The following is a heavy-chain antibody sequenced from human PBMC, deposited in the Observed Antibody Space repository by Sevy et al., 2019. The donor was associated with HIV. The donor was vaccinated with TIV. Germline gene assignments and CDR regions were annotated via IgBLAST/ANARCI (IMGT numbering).Heavy chain of an antibody. V-gene: IGHV3-33*01. CDR1: GFLFRNYG. J-gene: IGHJ4*02. CDR3: ARHKTAMENIDY. CDR2: IWYDGSNK. Sequence: GRSLRLSCAVSGFLFRNYGMHWVRQAPGKGLEWVAVIWYDGSNKNYADSVKGRFTISRDNSKNMLYLEMDSLGVEDTAVYYCARHKTAMENIDYWGQGTLVTVYS. D-gene: IGHD5-18*01.